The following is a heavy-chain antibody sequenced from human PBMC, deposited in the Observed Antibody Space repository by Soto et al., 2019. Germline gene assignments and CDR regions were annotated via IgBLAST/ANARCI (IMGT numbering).Heavy chain of an antibody. J-gene: IGHJ4*02. Sequence: GGSLRLSCAASGFTFSSYWMHWVRQAPGKGLVWVSRINSDGSSTSYADSVKGRFTISRDNSKNTLYLQMNSLRAEDTAVYYCAKDGDSTSHIFDYWGQGTLVTVSS. CDR1: GFTFSSYW. CDR3: AKDGDSTSHIFDY. D-gene: IGHD4-17*01. V-gene: IGHV3-74*01. CDR2: INSDGSST.